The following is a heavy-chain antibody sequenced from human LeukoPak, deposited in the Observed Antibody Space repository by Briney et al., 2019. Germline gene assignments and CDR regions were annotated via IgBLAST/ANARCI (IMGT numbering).Heavy chain of an antibody. Sequence: ASVKVSCKASSYTFTNYDISWVRQAPGQGLEWMGWISAYNANTNYAQKLQGRVTMTTDTSTSTAYMELRSLRSDDTAVYYCARLDSISSPGGHWGQGTLVTVSS. V-gene: IGHV1-18*01. J-gene: IGHJ4*02. D-gene: IGHD2-15*01. CDR2: ISAYNANT. CDR3: ARLDSISSPGGH. CDR1: SYTFTNYD.